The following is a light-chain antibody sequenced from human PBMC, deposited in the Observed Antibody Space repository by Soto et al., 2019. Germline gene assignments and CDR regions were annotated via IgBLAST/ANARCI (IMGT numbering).Light chain of an antibody. J-gene: IGLJ1*01. Sequence: YDLTQPPSVSVAPGQTARISFGGNNIGRKSVHWYQQKPGRAPVVVVYDDSDRPSGIPERFSGANSGDTATLTISRVEAGDEADYYCHVWDSSSGHYIFGTGTKLTVL. V-gene: IGLV3-21*02. CDR2: DDS. CDR3: HVWDSSSGHYI. CDR1: NIGRKS.